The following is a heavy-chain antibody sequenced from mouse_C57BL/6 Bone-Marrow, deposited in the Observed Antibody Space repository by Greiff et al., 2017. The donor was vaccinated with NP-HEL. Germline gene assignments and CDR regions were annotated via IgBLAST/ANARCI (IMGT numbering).Heavy chain of an antibody. V-gene: IGHV1-69*01. Sequence: QVQLQQPGAELVMPGASVKLSCKASGYTFTSYWMHWVKQRPGQGLEWIGEIDPSDSYTNYNQKFKGKSTLTVDQSSSTAYMQLSSLTSEDSAVYYCAREGVYYSNYVWYFDVWSTGTTVTVSS. CDR1: GYTFTSYW. D-gene: IGHD2-5*01. CDR3: AREGVYYSNYVWYFDV. J-gene: IGHJ1*03. CDR2: IDPSDSYT.